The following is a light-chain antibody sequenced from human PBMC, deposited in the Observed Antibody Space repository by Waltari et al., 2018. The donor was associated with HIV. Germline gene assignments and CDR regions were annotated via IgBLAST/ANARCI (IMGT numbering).Light chain of an antibody. J-gene: IGLJ3*02. CDR3: QSADSSGTWV. CDR1: ALPKQY. V-gene: IGLV3-25*03. Sequence: SSELPQPPSVSVSPGQTARITCSGDALPKQYAYWYHQKPGQAPVLVRYKDTERPSGIPERFSGSSSGTTVTLTISGVQAEDEADYYCQSADSSGTWVFGGGTKLTVL. CDR2: KDT.